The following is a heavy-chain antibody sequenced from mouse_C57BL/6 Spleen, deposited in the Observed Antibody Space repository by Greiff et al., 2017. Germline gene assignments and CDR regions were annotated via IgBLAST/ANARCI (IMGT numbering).Heavy chain of an antibody. V-gene: IGHV1-61*01. Sequence: VQLQQSGAELVRPGSSVKLSCKASGYTFTSYWMDWVKQRPGQGLEWIGNIYPSDSETHYNQKFKDKATLTVDKSSSTAYMQLSSLTSEDSAVYYCARSYDGYSYAMDYWGQGTSVTVSS. D-gene: IGHD2-3*01. CDR3: ARSYDGYSYAMDY. CDR1: GYTFTSYW. J-gene: IGHJ4*01. CDR2: IYPSDSET.